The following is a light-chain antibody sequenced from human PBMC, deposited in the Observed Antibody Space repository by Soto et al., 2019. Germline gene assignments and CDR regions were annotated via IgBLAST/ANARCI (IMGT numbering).Light chain of an antibody. J-gene: IGLJ1*01. CDR3: CSYAGRYTYV. CDR1: SSDVGGYNY. CDR2: DVS. V-gene: IGLV2-11*01. Sequence: QSVLTQPRSVSGSPGQSVTISCTGASSDVGGYNYVSWYQQHPGKAPKLMIYDVSKWPSGVPDRFSGSKSGNTASLTISGLQTEDEAAYYCCSYAGRYTYVFGRGTKVTVL.